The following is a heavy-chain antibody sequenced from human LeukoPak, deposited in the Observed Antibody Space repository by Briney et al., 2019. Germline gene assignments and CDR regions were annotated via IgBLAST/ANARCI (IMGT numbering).Heavy chain of an antibody. CDR2: IYHSGST. CDR3: VTRGTASRLLDS. CDR1: GGSISSSNW. J-gene: IGHJ4*02. D-gene: IGHD1/OR15-1a*01. Sequence: SETLSLTCAVSGGSISSSNWWSWVRQPPGKGLEWIGEIYHSGSTNYNPSLKSRVTISVDKSKNQFSLKLSSVTAADTAVYYCVTRGTASRLLDSWGQGTLVTVSS. V-gene: IGHV4-4*02.